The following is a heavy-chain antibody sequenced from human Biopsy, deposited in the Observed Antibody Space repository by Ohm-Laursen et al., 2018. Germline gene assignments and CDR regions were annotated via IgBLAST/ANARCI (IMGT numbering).Heavy chain of an antibody. V-gene: IGHV3-9*01. CDR2: ISWNGGTI. Sequence: SLRLSCTASGFRLDDYAMHWVRQVPGKGLEWVSGISWNGGTIGYADSVKGRFTISRDDAKNSLHLQMDSLRPEDTALYYCAKACCSGSYYDGFDVWGQGTVVTVSS. CDR3: AKACCSGSYYDGFDV. D-gene: IGHD1-26*01. J-gene: IGHJ3*01. CDR1: GFRLDDYA.